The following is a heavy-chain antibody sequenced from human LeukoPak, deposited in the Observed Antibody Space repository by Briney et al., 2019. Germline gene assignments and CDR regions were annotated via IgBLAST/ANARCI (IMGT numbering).Heavy chain of an antibody. V-gene: IGHV3-30*02. CDR2: THYDGSIK. CDR3: ANEGGVAVTTGYYFDY. D-gene: IGHD1/OR15-1a*01. Sequence: PGGSLRLSCAASGFTFSNYGMHWVRQAPGKGLEWVAFTHYDGSIKYYADSVKGRFTISRDNSKNTLYLQMSSLRVEDTAVYYCANEGGVAVTTGYYFDYWGQGTLVTVSS. CDR1: GFTFSNYG. J-gene: IGHJ4*02.